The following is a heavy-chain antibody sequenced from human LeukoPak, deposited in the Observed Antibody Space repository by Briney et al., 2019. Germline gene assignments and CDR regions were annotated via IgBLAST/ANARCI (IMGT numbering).Heavy chain of an antibody. Sequence: GASVKVSCKACGYTFTNYGISWVRQAPGQGLEWMGWISAYNGNTNYAQKLQGRVTMTTDTSTSTAYMELRSLRSDDTAVYYCARDGSSNWFANFDAYYTDVWGKGTTVTVSS. V-gene: IGHV1-18*01. J-gene: IGHJ6*03. D-gene: IGHD6-13*01. CDR3: ARDGSSNWFANFDAYYTDV. CDR2: ISAYNGNT. CDR1: GYTFTNYG.